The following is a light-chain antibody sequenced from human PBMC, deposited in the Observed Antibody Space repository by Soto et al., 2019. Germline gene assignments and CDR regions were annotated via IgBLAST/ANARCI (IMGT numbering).Light chain of an antibody. J-gene: IGKJ4*01. CDR3: QQYGFSLIA. Sequence: EIVLTQSPGTLSLSPGERATLSCRASQTVSTSYVAWYQQKPGQAHRLLIYGASSRATGIPDRFSGSGSGTDYTLTISRLEPEDFAVYYCQQYGFSLIAFGGGTKVEI. V-gene: IGKV3-20*01. CDR1: QTVSTSY. CDR2: GAS.